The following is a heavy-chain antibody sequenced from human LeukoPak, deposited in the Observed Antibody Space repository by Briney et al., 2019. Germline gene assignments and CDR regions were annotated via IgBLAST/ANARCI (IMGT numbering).Heavy chain of an antibody. CDR1: GFTFSSYG. Sequence: GGSLRLSCAASGFTFSSYGMHWVRQAPGKGLEWVAVISYDGSNKYYADSVKGRFTISRDNSKNTLYLQMNSLRAEDTAVYYCAKTVSDEYCSSTSCQLDYWGQGTLVTVSS. CDR3: AKTVSDEYCSSTSCQLDY. CDR2: ISYDGSNK. D-gene: IGHD2-2*01. J-gene: IGHJ4*02. V-gene: IGHV3-30*18.